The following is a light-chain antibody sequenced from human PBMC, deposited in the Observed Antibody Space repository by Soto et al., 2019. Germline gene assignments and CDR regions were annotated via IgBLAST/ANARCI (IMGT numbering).Light chain of an antibody. Sequence: IVLTLSPGTLSLSPGVGATLTCRASQSVSSSYLAWYQQKHDQAPTLLLYGSSSSATCTPATFSGSGSGTDLSLTISRLELEDFAVDDCEEYGSSPLITFGQGTRLEIK. CDR1: QSVSSSY. CDR3: EEYGSSPLIT. CDR2: GSS. V-gene: IGKV3-20*01. J-gene: IGKJ5*01.